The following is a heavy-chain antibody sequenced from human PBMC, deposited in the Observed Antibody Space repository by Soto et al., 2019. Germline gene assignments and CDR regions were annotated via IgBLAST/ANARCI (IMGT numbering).Heavy chain of an antibody. Sequence: GGSLRLSCAASGFTFSSYSMNWVRQAPGKGLEWVSSISSSSSYIYYADSVKGRFNISRDNAKNSLYLQMNSLRADDTAVYYCARDQPGYSYGYGLGYWGQGTLVTVSS. J-gene: IGHJ4*02. V-gene: IGHV3-21*01. CDR1: GFTFSSYS. D-gene: IGHD5-18*01. CDR2: ISSSSSYI. CDR3: ARDQPGYSYGYGLGY.